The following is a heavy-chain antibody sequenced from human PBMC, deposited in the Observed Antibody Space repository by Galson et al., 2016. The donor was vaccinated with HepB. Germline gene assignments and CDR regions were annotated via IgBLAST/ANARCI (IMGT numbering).Heavy chain of an antibody. Sequence: SLRLSCAASGFTFNSHWMSWVRQAPEKGLEWVANINQDGSEKHYVDSVQGRFTISRDNAENSLYLHMNSLRAEDTAVYYCARDRRYNSGWGHDYDPESFDSGGQGTLVTVSS. D-gene: IGHD6-19*01. J-gene: IGHJ4*02. CDR3: ARDRRYNSGWGHDYDPESFDS. CDR2: INQDGSEK. V-gene: IGHV3-7*03. CDR1: GFTFNSHW.